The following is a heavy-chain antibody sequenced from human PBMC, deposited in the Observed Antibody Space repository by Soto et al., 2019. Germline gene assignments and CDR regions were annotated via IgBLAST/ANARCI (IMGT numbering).Heavy chain of an antibody. Sequence: ASVKVSCKVSGYTLTELSMHWVRQAPGKGLEWMGGFDPEDGETIYAQKFQGRATMTEDTSTDTAYMELSSLRSEDTAVYYCATEEGPITMVRGVISRLYYYYGMDVWGQGTTVTVS. CDR2: FDPEDGET. CDR3: ATEEGPITMVRGVISRLYYYYGMDV. D-gene: IGHD3-10*01. V-gene: IGHV1-24*01. J-gene: IGHJ6*02. CDR1: GYTLTELS.